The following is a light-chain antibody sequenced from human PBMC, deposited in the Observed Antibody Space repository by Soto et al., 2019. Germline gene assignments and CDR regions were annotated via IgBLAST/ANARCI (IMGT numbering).Light chain of an antibody. J-gene: IGLJ2*01. CDR2: DVT. CDR3: TSYAGSNCPVV. V-gene: IGLV2-8*01. CDR1: SSDIGSYNF. Sequence: QSALTQPPSASGSPGQSVTISCTGASSDIGSYNFVSWYQQHPDKAPKLLMYDVTQRPSGVPERVAGAKSGNTASRTGAGRRAEDEADYYCTSYAGSNCPVVFGGRTKLTVL.